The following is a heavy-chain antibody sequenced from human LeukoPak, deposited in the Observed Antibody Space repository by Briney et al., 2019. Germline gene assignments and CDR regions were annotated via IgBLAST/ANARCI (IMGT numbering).Heavy chain of an antibody. CDR1: GYTFTGYY. Sequence: ASVKVSCKASGYTFTGYYMHWVRQAPGQGLEWMGWINPNSGGTNYAQKFQGRVTMTRDTSISTAYMELSSLRSEDTAVYYCARAGSSWFNWFDPWGQGTLVTVSS. D-gene: IGHD6-13*01. J-gene: IGHJ5*02. CDR3: ARAGSSWFNWFDP. V-gene: IGHV1-2*02. CDR2: INPNSGGT.